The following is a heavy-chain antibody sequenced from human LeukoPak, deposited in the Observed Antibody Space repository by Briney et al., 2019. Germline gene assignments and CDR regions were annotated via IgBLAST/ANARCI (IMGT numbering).Heavy chain of an antibody. Sequence: PSETLSLTCAVSGYSISSGYQWGWIRQPPGKALEWIGNIYQNGNTYYNPSLKSRVTISLDTSKNQFSLKVSSVAATDTAVYYCARDRTSGSFSIWGLGTLVTLSS. CDR3: ARDRTSGSFSI. CDR2: IYQNGNT. V-gene: IGHV4-38-2*02. CDR1: GYSISSGYQ. J-gene: IGHJ4*02. D-gene: IGHD1-26*01.